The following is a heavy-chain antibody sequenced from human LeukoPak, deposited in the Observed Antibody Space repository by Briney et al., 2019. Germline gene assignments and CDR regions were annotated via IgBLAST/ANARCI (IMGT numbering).Heavy chain of an antibody. D-gene: IGHD2-21*01. V-gene: IGHV3-49*04. J-gene: IGHJ4*02. Sequence: GRSLRLSCTASGFTFGDYAMSWVRQAPGKGLEWVGFIRSKAYGGTTEYAASVKGRFTISRDDSKSIAYLQMNSLKTEDTAVYYCTRDHGIVVVRYFDYWGQGTLVTVSS. CDR2: IRSKAYGGTT. CDR1: GFTFGDYA. CDR3: TRDHGIVVVRYFDY.